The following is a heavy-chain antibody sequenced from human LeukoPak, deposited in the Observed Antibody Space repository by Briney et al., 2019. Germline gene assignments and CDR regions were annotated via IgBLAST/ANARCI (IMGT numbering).Heavy chain of an antibody. CDR1: GFTFSNYA. J-gene: IGHJ6*02. CDR3: AKNGDLYYYYYYGMDV. D-gene: IGHD4-17*01. Sequence: SGGSLRLSCAASGFTFSNYAMSWVRQAPGRGLEWVSAISGSGYSTNYADSAKGRFTISRDNSKNALYLQMNSLRAEDTAIYYCAKNGDLYYYYYYGMDVWGQGTTVTVSS. CDR2: ISGSGYST. V-gene: IGHV3-23*01.